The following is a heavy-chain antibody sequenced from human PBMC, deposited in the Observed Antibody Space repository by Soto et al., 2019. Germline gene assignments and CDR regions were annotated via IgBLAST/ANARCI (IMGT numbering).Heavy chain of an antibody. CDR1: GYTFTGYY. Sequence: ASVKVSCKASGYTFTGYYMHWVRQAPGQGLEWMGWINPNSGGTNYAQKFQGWVTMTRDTSICTAYMELSRLRSDDTAVYYCARGPYSSGWYGFNWYFDLWGRGTLVTVSS. V-gene: IGHV1-2*04. CDR3: ARGPYSSGWYGFNWYFDL. J-gene: IGHJ2*01. CDR2: INPNSGGT. D-gene: IGHD6-19*01.